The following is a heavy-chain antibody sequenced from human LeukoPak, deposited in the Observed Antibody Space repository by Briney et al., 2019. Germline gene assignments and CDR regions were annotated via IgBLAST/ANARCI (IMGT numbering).Heavy chain of an antibody. D-gene: IGHD2-2*01. J-gene: IGHJ4*02. V-gene: IGHV3-7*05. CDR1: GLTFSACW. CDR3: ARDRAVRYANSLDS. Sequence: PGGSLRLSCAGSGLTFSACWMTWVRQAPGKGLEWVANIKEDGSEKYYLDSVKGRFTISRDNAKNSLYLQMNSLRAEDTAVYYCARDRAVRYANSLDSWGQGTLVTVSS. CDR2: IKEDGSEK.